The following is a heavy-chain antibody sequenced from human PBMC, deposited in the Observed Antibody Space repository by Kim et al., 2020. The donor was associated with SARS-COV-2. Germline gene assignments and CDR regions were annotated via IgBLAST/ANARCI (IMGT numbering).Heavy chain of an antibody. V-gene: IGHV1-69*13. CDR3: ARDPNSSSYPYNYYGIDV. CDR1: GGTFSSYA. J-gene: IGHJ6*02. Sequence: SVKVSCKASGGTFSSYAISWVRQAPGQGLEWMGGIIPIFGTANYAQKFQGRVTITADESTSTAYMELSSMRSEDTAVYYCARDPNSSSYPYNYYGIDVWGQGTTVTVSS. CDR2: IIPIFGTA. D-gene: IGHD6-6*01.